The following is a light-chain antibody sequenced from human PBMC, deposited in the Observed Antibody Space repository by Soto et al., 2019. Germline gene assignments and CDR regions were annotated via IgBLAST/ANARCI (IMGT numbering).Light chain of an antibody. Sequence: QSALTQPRSVSGSPGRSVTISCTGTSSDVGGYNYVSWYQQHPGKAPKLMIYDVSKRPSGVPDRFSGSKSGNTASLTISGLQAEDEADYYCCSYAGSYTYVFGTGTKVTV. CDR2: DVS. CDR3: CSYAGSYTYV. J-gene: IGLJ1*01. CDR1: SSDVGGYNY. V-gene: IGLV2-11*01.